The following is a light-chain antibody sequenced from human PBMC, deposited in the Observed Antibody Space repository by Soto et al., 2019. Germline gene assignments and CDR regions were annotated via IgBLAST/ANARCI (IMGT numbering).Light chain of an antibody. Sequence: QSALTQPASVSGSPGQSITISCPGTSSDVGGYNYVPWYQQHPGKAPKLMIYEVSNRPSGVSNRFSGSKSGNTPSLTISGLQAEDEADYDCSSYTSSSPYVFGTGTKVTVL. CDR2: EVS. CDR3: SSYTSSSPYV. V-gene: IGLV2-14*01. CDR1: SSDVGGYNY. J-gene: IGLJ1*01.